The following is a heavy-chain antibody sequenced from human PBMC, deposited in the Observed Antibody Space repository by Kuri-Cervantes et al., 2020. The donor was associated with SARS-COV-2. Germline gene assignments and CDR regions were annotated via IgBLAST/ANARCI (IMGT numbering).Heavy chain of an antibody. CDR1: GFTFSSYA. V-gene: IGHV3-23*01. D-gene: IGHD6-19*01. J-gene: IGHJ4*02. CDR3: AKVGTSIAVSGRFDY. Sequence: GGSLRLSCAASGFTFSSYAMSWVRQAPGKGLEWVSVISASGASTYYADSVKGRFTISRDNSKNTLYLQMNSLGAEDTAVYYCAKVGTSIAVSGRFDYWGQGTLVTVSS. CDR2: ISASGAST.